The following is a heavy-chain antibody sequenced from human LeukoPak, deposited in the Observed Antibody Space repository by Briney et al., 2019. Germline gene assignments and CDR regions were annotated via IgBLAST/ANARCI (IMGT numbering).Heavy chain of an antibody. CDR1: GYTFTSYA. Sequence: GASVKVSCKASGYTFTSYAMHWVRQAPGQRLEWMGWINAGNGNTKYSQKFQGRVTITRDTSASTAYMELSSLRSEDTAVYYCARSPRYDSSGLPFDYWGQGTLVTVSS. J-gene: IGHJ4*02. V-gene: IGHV1-3*01. CDR3: ARSPRYDSSGLPFDY. CDR2: INAGNGNT. D-gene: IGHD3-22*01.